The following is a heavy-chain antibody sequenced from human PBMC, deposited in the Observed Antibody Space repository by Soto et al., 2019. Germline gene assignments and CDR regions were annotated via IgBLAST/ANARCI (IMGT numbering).Heavy chain of an antibody. Sequence: EVQLVESGGGLVKPGGSLRLSCAASGFTFSSYSMNWVRQAPGKGLEWVSSISSSSSYIYYADSVKGRFTISRDNAKNSLYLQMNSLRAEDAAVYYCARYATMVRGQTQADYWGQGTLVTVSS. CDR1: GFTFSSYS. CDR3: ARYATMVRGQTQADY. V-gene: IGHV3-21*01. CDR2: ISSSSSYI. J-gene: IGHJ4*02. D-gene: IGHD3-10*01.